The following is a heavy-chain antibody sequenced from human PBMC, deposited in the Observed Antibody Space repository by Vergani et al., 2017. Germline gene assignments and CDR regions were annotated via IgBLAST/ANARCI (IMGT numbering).Heavy chain of an antibody. J-gene: IGHJ3*02. V-gene: IGHV3-49*04. CDR2: IRSKAYGGTT. CDR1: GFTFGDYA. CDR3: TRGGRFYGDVAFDI. Sequence: EVQLVESGGGLVQPGRSLRLSCTASGFTFGDYAMSWVRQAPGKGLEWVGFIRSKAYGGTTEYAASVKGRFTISRDDSKSIAYLQMNSLKTDDTAVYYCTRGGRFYGDVAFDIWGQGTMVTVSS. D-gene: IGHD4-17*01.